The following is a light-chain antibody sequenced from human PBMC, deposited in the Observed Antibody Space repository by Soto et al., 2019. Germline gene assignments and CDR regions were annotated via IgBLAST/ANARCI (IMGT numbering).Light chain of an antibody. V-gene: IGLV4-60*02. CDR3: ETWDSNTHTV. CDR2: LEGSGSY. CDR1: SGHSSYI. Sequence: QSVLTQSSSASASLGSSVKLTCTLSSGHSSYIIACHQQQPGKAPRYLMKLEGSGSYNKGSGVPDRFSGSSSGAARYLTISNLQFEDEADYYCETWDSNTHTVFGGGTKLTVL. J-gene: IGLJ3*02.